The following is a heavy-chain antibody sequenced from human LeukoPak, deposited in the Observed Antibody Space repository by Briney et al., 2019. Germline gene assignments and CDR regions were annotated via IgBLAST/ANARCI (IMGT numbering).Heavy chain of an antibody. CDR2: IKGNGHEK. J-gene: IGHJ5*01. CDR3: AKEGAYPIITYDS. D-gene: IGHD3-10*01. CDR1: GFSFSRYW. Sequence: GGSLRLSCAASGFSFSRYWMNWVRQAPGKGLEWVANIKGNGHEKNYVDSVKGRFSISRDNARNSLYLQMDSLRAEDTAVYYCAKEGAYPIITYDSWGQGALVTVSS. V-gene: IGHV3-7*01.